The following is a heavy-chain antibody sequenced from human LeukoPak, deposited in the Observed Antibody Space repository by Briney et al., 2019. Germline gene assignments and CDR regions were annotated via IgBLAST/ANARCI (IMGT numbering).Heavy chain of an antibody. D-gene: IGHD6-19*01. CDR2: INSNGDST. J-gene: IGHJ5*01. Sequence: GGSLRLSCAATGFIFSSHAMHWVRQAPGKGLEYVSAINSNGDSTYHAHSVKGRFTISRDNSKNSLYLQMCSLRAEDMAVYYCAREGQWLDSWGLGTLVTVSS. CDR1: GFIFSSHA. CDR3: AREGQWLDS. V-gene: IGHV3-64*01.